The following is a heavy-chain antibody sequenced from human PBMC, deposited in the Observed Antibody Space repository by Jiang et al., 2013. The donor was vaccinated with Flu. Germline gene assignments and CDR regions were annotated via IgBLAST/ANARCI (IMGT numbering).Heavy chain of an antibody. Sequence: EVQLVESGAEVKKPGESLKISCKGSGYSFTSYWIGWVRQMPGKGLEWMGIIYPGDSDTRYSPSFQGQVTISADKSISTAYLQWSSLKASDTAMYYCARHLTMIVEIDAFDIWGQGTMVTVSS. CDR1: GYSFTSYW. CDR3: ARHLTMIVEIDAFDI. J-gene: IGHJ3*02. CDR2: IYPGDSDT. D-gene: IGHD3-22*01. V-gene: IGHV5-51*01.